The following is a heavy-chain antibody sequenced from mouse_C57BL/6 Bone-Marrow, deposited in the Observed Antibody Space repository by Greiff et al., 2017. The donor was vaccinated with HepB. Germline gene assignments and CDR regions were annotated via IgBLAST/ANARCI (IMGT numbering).Heavy chain of an antibody. Sequence: QVQLQQSGAELVKPGASVKMSCKASGYTFTSYWITWVKQRPGQGLEWIGDIYPGSGSTNYNEKFKSKATLTVDTSSSTAYMQLSSLTSEDSAVYYCAREELFYAMDYWGQGTSVTVSS. V-gene: IGHV1-55*01. CDR3: AREELFYAMDY. CDR1: GYTFTSYW. CDR2: IYPGSGST. J-gene: IGHJ4*01.